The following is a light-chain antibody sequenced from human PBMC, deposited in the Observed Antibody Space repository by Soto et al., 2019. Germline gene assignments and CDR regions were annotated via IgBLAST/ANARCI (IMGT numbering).Light chain of an antibody. CDR2: AAS. CDR3: QQSYSTQLT. Sequence: DIQMTQSPSSLSAFVGDRVTITCRASQSISSYLNWYQQKPGKAPKLLIYAASSLQSGVPSRFSGSGSGTDFTLTISSLQPEDFATYYCQQSYSTQLTCGGGTKVDIK. J-gene: IGKJ4*01. V-gene: IGKV1-39*01. CDR1: QSISSY.